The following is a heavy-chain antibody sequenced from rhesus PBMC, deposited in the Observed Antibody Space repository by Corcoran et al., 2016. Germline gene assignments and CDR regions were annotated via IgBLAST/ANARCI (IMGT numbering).Heavy chain of an antibody. CDR2: IYGNSAST. D-gene: IGHD3-28*01. V-gene: IGHV4S9*01. CDR1: VDSLRDYSY. J-gene: IGHJ4*01. CDR3: ARDRNYYGGYFDY. Sequence: QVQLQASGPGLVKPPEPLSLTFAVSVDSLRDYSYCNWIRQPPGQGPEWIGNIYGNSASTYYNPSLKSRVTISKDTSKNQFFLKLSSMTAADTAVYYCARDRNYYGGYFDYWGQGVLVTVSS.